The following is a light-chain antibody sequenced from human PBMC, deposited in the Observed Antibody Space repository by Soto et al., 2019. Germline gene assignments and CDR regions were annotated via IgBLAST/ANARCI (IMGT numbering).Light chain of an antibody. Sequence: QSVLTQPPSASGTPGQRVTISCSGSSSNIGSKYVYWYQQLPGTAPKLLMYSNNQRPSGVPDRFSASKSGTSASLAIGGLRSEDEADYYCAAWDAGVSGPAFGGGTKLTVL. J-gene: IGLJ2*01. V-gene: IGLV1-47*02. CDR2: SNN. CDR1: SSNIGSKY. CDR3: AAWDAGVSGPA.